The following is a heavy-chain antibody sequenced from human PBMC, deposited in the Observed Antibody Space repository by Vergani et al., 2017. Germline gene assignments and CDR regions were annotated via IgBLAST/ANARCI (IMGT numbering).Heavy chain of an antibody. Sequence: QVQLQQWGAGLLKPSETLSLTCAVYGGSFSGYYWSWIRQPPGKGLEWIGEINHSGSTNYNPSLKSRVTISVDTSKNQFSLKLSSVTAADTAVYYCARRYMRSSGYYGVPPAFDYWGQGTLVTVSS. CDR2: INHSGST. J-gene: IGHJ4*02. D-gene: IGHD3-22*01. CDR3: ARRYMRSSGYYGVPPAFDY. V-gene: IGHV4-34*01. CDR1: GGSFSGYY.